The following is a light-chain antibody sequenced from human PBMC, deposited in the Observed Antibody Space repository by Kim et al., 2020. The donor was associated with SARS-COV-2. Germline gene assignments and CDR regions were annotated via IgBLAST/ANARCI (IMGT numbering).Light chain of an antibody. CDR2: EVT. J-gene: IGLJ3*02. CDR1: SSDVGGFDY. V-gene: IGLV2-8*01. CDR3: SSYAGSNSWV. Sequence: QSALTQPPSASGSPGQSVTISCTGTSSDVGGFDYVSWYQQHPGKAPKLMIYEVTKRPLGVPDRFSGSKSGNSASLTVSGLQAEDEANYYCSSYAGSNSWVFGGGTQLTVL.